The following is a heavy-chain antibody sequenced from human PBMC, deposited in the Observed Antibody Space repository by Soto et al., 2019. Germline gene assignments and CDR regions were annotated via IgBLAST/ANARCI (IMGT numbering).Heavy chain of an antibody. J-gene: IGHJ4*02. CDR1: GFTFSSYD. V-gene: IGHV3-33*01. CDR3: ARDRLRGDY. Sequence: GGSLRLSCAASGFTFSSYDMHWVRQAPGKGLEWVALIWYDGSNEYYADSVKGRFTISRDNSKNTLYLQMNSLRAEDTAVYYCARDRLRGDYWGQGTLVTVSS. CDR2: IWYDGSNE. D-gene: IGHD3-10*01.